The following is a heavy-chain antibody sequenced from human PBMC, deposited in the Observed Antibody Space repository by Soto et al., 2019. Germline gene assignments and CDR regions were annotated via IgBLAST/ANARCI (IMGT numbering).Heavy chain of an antibody. J-gene: IGHJ6*02. Sequence: QVQLVQSGAEVKKPGSSVKVSCKASGGTFSSYTISWVRQAPGQGLEWMGRIIPILGIANYAQKFQGRVTITADQSTRTADMELSSLRSEDTAVYYCAREPYCSGGSCYYYYGMDVWGQGTTVTVSS. D-gene: IGHD2-15*01. CDR1: GGTFSSYT. V-gene: IGHV1-69*08. CDR3: AREPYCSGGSCYYYYGMDV. CDR2: IIPILGIA.